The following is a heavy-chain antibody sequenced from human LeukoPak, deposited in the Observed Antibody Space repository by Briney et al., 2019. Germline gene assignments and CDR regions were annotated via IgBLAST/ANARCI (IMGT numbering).Heavy chain of an antibody. V-gene: IGHV1-69*04. Sequence: SVKVSCKVSGGTFSSYAISWVRQAPGQGLEWMGRIIPILGIANYAQKFQGRVTITADKSTSTAYMELSSLRSEDTAVYYCARDNQKQQLIDYWGQGTLVTVSS. CDR2: IIPILGIA. D-gene: IGHD6-13*01. CDR3: ARDNQKQQLIDY. CDR1: GGTFSSYA. J-gene: IGHJ4*02.